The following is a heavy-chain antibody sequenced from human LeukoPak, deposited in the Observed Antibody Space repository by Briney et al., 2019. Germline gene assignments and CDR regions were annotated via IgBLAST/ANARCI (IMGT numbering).Heavy chain of an antibody. D-gene: IGHD3-22*01. V-gene: IGHV3-74*01. CDR3: ARETSGSSDY. CDR1: GFTFSSYW. J-gene: IGHJ4*02. CDR2: VNSDGSST. Sequence: SGGSLRLSCAASGFTFSSYWMHWVRQAPGKGLVWVSRVNSDGSSTGYVDSVKGRFTISRDNAKNTLYLQLNSLRAEDTALYYCARETSGSSDYWGQGTLVTVS.